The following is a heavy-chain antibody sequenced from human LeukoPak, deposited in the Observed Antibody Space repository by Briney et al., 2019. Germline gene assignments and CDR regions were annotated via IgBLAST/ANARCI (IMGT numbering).Heavy chain of an antibody. CDR1: RFNVNNYW. D-gene: IGHD4-23*01. Sequence: GGSLRLSCTASRFNVNNYWMHWVRQAPGKGLVWVSRINEDGRVTSYAGSVRGRFTISRDSVENTLHLQMNSLRAEDTAVYYCVKGFGGNSDYWGQGTLVTVSS. CDR3: VKGFGGNSDY. V-gene: IGHV3-74*01. J-gene: IGHJ4*02. CDR2: INEDGRVT.